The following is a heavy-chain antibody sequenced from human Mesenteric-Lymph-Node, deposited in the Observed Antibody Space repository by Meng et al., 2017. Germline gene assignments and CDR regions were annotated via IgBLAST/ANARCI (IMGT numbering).Heavy chain of an antibody. Sequence: SETLSLTCTVSGGSISSSSYYWVWIRQTPGKGLEWIGSMSYSGSTYYSPSLKSRVTISVDTSKNQLSLKMSSVTAADTAMYYCARDTYYYASGNIAPFDYWGHGTLVTVSS. V-gene: IGHV4-39*07. CDR3: ARDTYYYASGNIAPFDY. CDR2: MSYSGST. J-gene: IGHJ4*01. CDR1: GGSISSSSYY. D-gene: IGHD3-10*01.